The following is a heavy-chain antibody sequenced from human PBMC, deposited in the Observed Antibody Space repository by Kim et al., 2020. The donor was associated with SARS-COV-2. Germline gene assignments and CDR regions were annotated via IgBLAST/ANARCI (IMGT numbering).Heavy chain of an antibody. D-gene: IGHD2-15*01. V-gene: IGHV3-30*18. J-gene: IGHJ4*02. CDR3: AKGCSGGKFCFYLDY. Sequence: GGSLRLSCTGSGFTFSTHAMHWVRQAPGKGLEWVAIIASDASEDQYADLVKGRFTISRDNSKNTVFLQINNLRVEDTAVYYCAKGCSGGKFCFYLDYWGQGTLVTASS. CDR2: IASDASED. CDR1: GFTFSTHA.